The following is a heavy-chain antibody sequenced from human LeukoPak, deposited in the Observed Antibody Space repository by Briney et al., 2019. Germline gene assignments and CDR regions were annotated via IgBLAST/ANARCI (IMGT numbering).Heavy chain of an antibody. CDR1: GFTFSDYY. Sequence: GGSRRLSCAASGFTFSDYYMSWIRQAPGKGLEWVSYINSSGSTIYYADSVKGRFTISRDNAKNSLYLQMNSLRAEDTAVYYCARGGMIVVVKDAFDIWGQGTMVTVSS. D-gene: IGHD3-22*01. CDR3: ARGGMIVVVKDAFDI. V-gene: IGHV3-11*01. J-gene: IGHJ3*02. CDR2: INSSGSTI.